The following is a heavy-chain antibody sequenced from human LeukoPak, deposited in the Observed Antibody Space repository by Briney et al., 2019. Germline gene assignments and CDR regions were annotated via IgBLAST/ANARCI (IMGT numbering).Heavy chain of an antibody. D-gene: IGHD3-22*01. V-gene: IGHV3-23*01. CDR1: GFTFSSYA. CDR3: AKSITMIVVVITCFDY. CDR2: ISGSGGST. Sequence: GGSLRLSCAASGFTFSSYAMSWVRQAPGKGLEWVSAISGSGGSTYYADSVKGRFTISRDNSKNTLYLQMNRLRAEDTAVYYCAKSITMIVVVITCFDYWGQGTQVTVSS. J-gene: IGHJ4*02.